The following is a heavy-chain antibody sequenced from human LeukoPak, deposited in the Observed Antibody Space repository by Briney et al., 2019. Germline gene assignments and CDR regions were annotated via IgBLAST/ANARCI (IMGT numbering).Heavy chain of an antibody. J-gene: IGHJ6*03. CDR3: ARDQLLWFGELLSTYYYYYYMDV. D-gene: IGHD3-10*01. V-gene: IGHV1-69*05. CDR2: IIPIFGTA. Sequence: GASVKVSCKASGGTFSSYAISWVRQAPGQGLEWMGGIIPIFGTANYAQKLQGRVTMTTDTSTSTAYMELRSLRSDDTAVYYCARDQLLWFGELLSTYYYYYYMDVWGKGTTVTVSS. CDR1: GGTFSSYA.